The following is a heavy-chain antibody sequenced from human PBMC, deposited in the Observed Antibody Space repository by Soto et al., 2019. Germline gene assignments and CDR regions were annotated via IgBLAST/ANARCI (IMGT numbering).Heavy chain of an antibody. CDR2: ISAYNGNT. CDR3: ARDLGLGRFDYNYYYGMDV. Sequence: ASVKVSCKASGYTFTSYGISWXRQAPGQGLEWMGWISAYNGNTNYAQKLQGRVTMTTDTSTSTAYMELRSLRSDDTAVYYCARDLGLGRFDYNYYYGMDVWGQGTTVTVSS. V-gene: IGHV1-18*01. D-gene: IGHD3-9*01. J-gene: IGHJ6*02. CDR1: GYTFTSYG.